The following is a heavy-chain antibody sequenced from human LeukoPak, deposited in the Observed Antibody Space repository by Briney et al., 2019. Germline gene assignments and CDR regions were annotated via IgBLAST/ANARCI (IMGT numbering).Heavy chain of an antibody. CDR2: IYHSGST. D-gene: IGHD7-27*01. V-gene: IGHV4-30-2*03. Sequence: PSETLSLTCTVSGGSISSGGYYWSWIRQPPGKGLEWIGYIYHSGSTYYNPSLKSPVTISVDTTKNQFSLKLTSVTATDTAVYYCVRHAALGPFDYWGQGTLVTVSS. CDR3: VRHAALGPFDY. CDR1: GGSISSGGYY. J-gene: IGHJ4*02.